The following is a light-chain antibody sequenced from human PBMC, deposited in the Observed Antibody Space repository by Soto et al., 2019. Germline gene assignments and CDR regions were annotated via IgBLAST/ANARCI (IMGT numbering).Light chain of an antibody. J-gene: IGKJ4*01. CDR2: RAS. CDR1: QSVSSDY. CDR3: QQYGSSSLT. V-gene: IGKV3-20*01. Sequence: EIVLTQSPGTLSLSPGERATLSCRASQSVSSDYLAWYQQKPGQTPKVLIYRASSRATGIPDRFSRRGSGTDFTLTLSRLEPEDYAVDDCQQYGSSSLTFGGGTKVEIK.